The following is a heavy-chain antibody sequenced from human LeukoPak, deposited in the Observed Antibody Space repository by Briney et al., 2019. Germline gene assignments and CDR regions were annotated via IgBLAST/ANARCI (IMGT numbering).Heavy chain of an antibody. J-gene: IGHJ3*02. CDR3: VRDSSYAFDI. CDR1: GFSFSSYS. Sequence: GGSLRLSCAASGFSFSSYSMTWVRQAPGKGLEWVSYTSTTIYYADSVKGRFTISRDNAKNSLSLQMNSLRDEDTAVYYCVRDSSYAFDIWGQGTMVTVSS. D-gene: IGHD6-6*01. V-gene: IGHV3-48*02. CDR2: TSTTI.